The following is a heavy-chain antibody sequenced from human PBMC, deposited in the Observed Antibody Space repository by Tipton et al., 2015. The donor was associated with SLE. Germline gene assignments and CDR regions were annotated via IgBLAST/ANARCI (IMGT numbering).Heavy chain of an antibody. CDR1: GGSVSSGSYY. V-gene: IGHV4-61*01. Sequence: LRLSCTVSGGSVSSGSYYWSWIRQPPGKGLEWIGYMYYSGSTNYNPSLKSRVTISVDTSKNQFSLKLSSVTAADTAVYYCAREDSSGWYDYWGQGTLVTVSS. CDR3: AREDSSGWYDY. J-gene: IGHJ4*02. CDR2: MYYSGST. D-gene: IGHD6-19*01.